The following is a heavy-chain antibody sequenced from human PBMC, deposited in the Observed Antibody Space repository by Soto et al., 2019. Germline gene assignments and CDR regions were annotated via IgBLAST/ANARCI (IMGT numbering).Heavy chain of an antibody. CDR2: IMPLYAKP. V-gene: IGHV1-69*01. Sequence: QVQLVQSGAVVKKPGSSVKVSCKASGGNFNTYTISWVRQVPGQGLEWMGGIMPLYAKPTYAQPFLGRLTIAADEHTSTVYMALSSLRSEDTALYYCASLNNWRSGDGRIAVWGRGTAVSVSS. CDR3: ASLNNWRSGDGRIAV. J-gene: IGHJ6*02. CDR1: GGNFNTYT. D-gene: IGHD3-10*01.